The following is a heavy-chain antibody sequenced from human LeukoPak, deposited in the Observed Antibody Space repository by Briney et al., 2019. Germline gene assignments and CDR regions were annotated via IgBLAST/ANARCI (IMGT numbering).Heavy chain of an antibody. Sequence: GASVKVSCKASGYTFTGYYMHWVRQAPGQGLEWMGWMNPNSGNTGYAQKFQGRVTITRNTSISTAYVELSSLRSEDTAVYYCAARGYDFWSGDDYFDYWGQGTLVTVSS. CDR1: GYTFTGYY. D-gene: IGHD3-3*01. CDR3: AARGYDFWSGDDYFDY. J-gene: IGHJ4*02. CDR2: MNPNSGNT. V-gene: IGHV1-8*03.